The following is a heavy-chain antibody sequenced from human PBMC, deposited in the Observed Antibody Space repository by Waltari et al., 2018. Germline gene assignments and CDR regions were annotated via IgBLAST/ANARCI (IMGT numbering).Heavy chain of an antibody. D-gene: IGHD2-21*02. CDR2: IYHSGST. Sequence: QVQLQESGPGLVKPSETLSLTCAVSGYSISSGYYWGWIRQPPGKGLEWIGSIYHSGSTYYNPALKSRVTISVDTSKNQFSLKLSSVTAADTVVYYCARPSGVTAAFDYWGQGTLVTVSS. V-gene: IGHV4-38-2*01. J-gene: IGHJ4*02. CDR3: ARPSGVTAAFDY. CDR1: GYSISSGYY.